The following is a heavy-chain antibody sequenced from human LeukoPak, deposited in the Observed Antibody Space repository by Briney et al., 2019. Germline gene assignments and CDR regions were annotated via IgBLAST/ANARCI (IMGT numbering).Heavy chain of an antibody. CDR2: INPNSGGT. D-gene: IGHD3-22*01. CDR1: GCTFTGYY. J-gene: IGHJ5*02. V-gene: IGHV1-2*03. Sequence: GASVKVSCKASGCTFTGYYMDWVQQAPGQGLEWIGWINPNSGGTNYAQKFQGRVTMTRDTSISTAYMELSRLRSDDTAVCYCARDLGYYDSSGYTDPWGQGTLVTVSS. CDR3: ARDLGYYDSSGYTDP.